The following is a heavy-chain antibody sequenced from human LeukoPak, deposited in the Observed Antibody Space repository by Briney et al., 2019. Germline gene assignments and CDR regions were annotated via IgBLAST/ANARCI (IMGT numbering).Heavy chain of an antibody. Sequence: GGSLRLSCAASGFTFSSAWMTWVRQAPGKGLEWVGRIIQTSGGGTTEYAAPVNGRFTISRDDSTNTLYLQMYSLKTEDTAVYYCARARRGADAFDIWGQGTMVTVSS. V-gene: IGHV3-15*01. CDR1: GFTFSSAW. J-gene: IGHJ3*02. CDR2: IIQTSGGGTT. D-gene: IGHD3-10*01. CDR3: ARARRGADAFDI.